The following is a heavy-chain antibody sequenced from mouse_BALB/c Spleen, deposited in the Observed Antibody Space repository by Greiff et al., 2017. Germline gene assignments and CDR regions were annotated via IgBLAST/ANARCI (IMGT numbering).Heavy chain of an antibody. J-gene: IGHJ2*01. CDR3: AREDYYGSSYGY. V-gene: IGHV1S56*01. Sequence: QVHVKQSGPELVKPGASVRISCKASGYTFTSYYIHWVKQRPGQGLEWIGWIYPGNVNTKYNEKFKGKATLTADKSSSTAYMQLSSLTSEDSAVYFCAREDYYGSSYGYWGQGTTLTVSS. D-gene: IGHD1-1*01. CDR2: IYPGNVNT. CDR1: GYTFTSYY.